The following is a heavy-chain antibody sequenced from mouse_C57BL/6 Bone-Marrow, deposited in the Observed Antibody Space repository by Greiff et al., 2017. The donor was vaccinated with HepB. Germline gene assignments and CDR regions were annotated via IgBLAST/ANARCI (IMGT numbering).Heavy chain of an antibody. V-gene: IGHV1-42*01. CDR3: ARRLLQYYFDY. CDR1: GHSFTGYY. Sequence: VQLQQSGPELVKPGASVKISCKASGHSFTGYYMNWVKQSPEKSLEWIGEINPSTGGTTYNQKFKAKATLTVDKSSSTAYMQLKSLTSEDSAVYYCARRLLQYYFDYWGQGTTLTVSS. D-gene: IGHD2-12*01. J-gene: IGHJ2*01. CDR2: INPSTGGT.